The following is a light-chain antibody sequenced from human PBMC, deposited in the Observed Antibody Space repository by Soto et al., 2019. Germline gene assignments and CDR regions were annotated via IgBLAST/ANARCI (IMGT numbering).Light chain of an antibody. J-gene: IGLJ1*01. Sequence: QSVLTQPASVSGCPGQSITISCTGTTSDVGRYNYVSWYQQHTGTAPKLMIYEVSNRPSGASNRFSGSKSGNTASLTISGLQAEDEADYYCSSYTSSSTQVFGTGTKSPS. CDR1: TSDVGRYNY. V-gene: IGLV2-14*01. CDR3: SSYTSSSTQV. CDR2: EVS.